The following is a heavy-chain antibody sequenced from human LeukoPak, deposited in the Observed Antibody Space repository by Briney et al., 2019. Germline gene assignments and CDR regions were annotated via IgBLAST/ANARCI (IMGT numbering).Heavy chain of an antibody. CDR2: IYPGDSDT. Sequence: GESLKISCKGSGYSFTSYWIGWVRQLPGKGLEWMGIIYPGDSDTRYSPSFQGQVTISADKSISTAYLQWSSLKASDTAMYYCAREAYCGGDCYLDAFDTWGQGTMVTVSS. D-gene: IGHD2-21*02. V-gene: IGHV5-51*01. J-gene: IGHJ3*02. CDR3: AREAYCGGDCYLDAFDT. CDR1: GYSFTSYW.